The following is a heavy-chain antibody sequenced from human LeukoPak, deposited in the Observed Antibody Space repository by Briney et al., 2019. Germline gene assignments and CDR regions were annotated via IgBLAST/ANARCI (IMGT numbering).Heavy chain of an antibody. Sequence: SETLSLTCTVSGGSISFHYWSWNRQPPGKGLEWIGYIHLSGSTYYDPSLRSRVTISGDTSKNQFSLRLNSVNAADTAVYYCARGGVWYFDLWGRGTLVTVSS. CDR3: ARGGVWYFDL. CDR2: IHLSGST. D-gene: IGHD3-16*01. J-gene: IGHJ2*01. V-gene: IGHV4-59*11. CDR1: GGSISFHY.